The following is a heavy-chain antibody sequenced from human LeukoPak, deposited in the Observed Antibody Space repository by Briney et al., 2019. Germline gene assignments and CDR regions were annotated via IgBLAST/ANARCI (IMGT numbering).Heavy chain of an antibody. V-gene: IGHV3-7*01. D-gene: IGHD1-26*01. CDR3: ARDRGGSYYVYYYYGMDV. Sequence: GALRLSCAASGFTFSSYLMSWVRQAPGKGLEWVANIKQDGSEKYYVDSVKGRFTISRDNAKNSLYLKMNSLRAEDTAVYYCARDRGGSYYVYYYYGMDVWGQGTTVTVSS. CDR2: IKQDGSEK. CDR1: GFTFSSYL. J-gene: IGHJ6*02.